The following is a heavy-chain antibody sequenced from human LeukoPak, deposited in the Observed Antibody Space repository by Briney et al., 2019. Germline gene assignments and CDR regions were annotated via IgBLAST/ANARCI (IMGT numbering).Heavy chain of an antibody. CDR3: ARDLQQLVRNYYYGMDV. D-gene: IGHD6-13*01. Sequence: PSETLSFTCTASGGSISSYYWSWIRQPAGKRLEWIGRIYTSGSTNYNPSLKSRVTMSVDTSKNQFSLKLSSVTAADTAVYYCARDLQQLVRNYYYGMDVWGQGTTVTVSS. CDR1: GGSISSYY. V-gene: IGHV4-4*07. J-gene: IGHJ6*02. CDR2: IYTSGST.